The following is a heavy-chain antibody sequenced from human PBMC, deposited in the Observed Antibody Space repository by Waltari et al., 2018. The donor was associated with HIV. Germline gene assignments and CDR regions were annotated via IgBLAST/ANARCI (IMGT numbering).Heavy chain of an antibody. J-gene: IGHJ4*02. CDR1: GFTFSNYV. CDR3: AKDRDDYGDYTFDY. Sequence: EVQLLDSGGGLVQPGGSLRLSCAASGFTFSNYVMSWVRQAPGRGLEWVSFIGRSGDSTYYADSVKGRFTISRDNSKNTLYLQMNSLRAEDTAVYYCAKDRDDYGDYTFDYWGQGTLVTVSS. CDR2: IGRSGDST. V-gene: IGHV3-23*01. D-gene: IGHD4-17*01.